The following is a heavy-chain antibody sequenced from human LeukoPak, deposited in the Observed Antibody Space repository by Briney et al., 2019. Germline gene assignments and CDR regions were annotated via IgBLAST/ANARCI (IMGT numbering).Heavy chain of an antibody. Sequence: GRSLRLSCAASGFTFSSYAMSWVRQAPGKGLEWVSAISGSGGSTYYADSVKGRFTISRDNSKNTLYLQMNSLRAEDTAVYYCAKAIAAIYYYYGMDVWGQGTTVTISS. V-gene: IGHV3-23*01. CDR1: GFTFSSYA. CDR3: AKAIAAIYYYYGMDV. J-gene: IGHJ6*02. D-gene: IGHD6-6*01. CDR2: ISGSGGST.